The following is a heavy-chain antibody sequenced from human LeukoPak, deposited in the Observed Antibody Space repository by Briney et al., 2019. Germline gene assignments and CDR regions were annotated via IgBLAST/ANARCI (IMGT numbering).Heavy chain of an antibody. Sequence: PSETLSLTCTVSGGSISSSSYYWGWIRQPPGKGLEWIGSIYHSGSTNYNPSLKSRVTISVDTSKNQFSLKLSSVTAADTAVYYCARSTRYSGSLGYWGQGTLVTVSS. CDR3: ARSTRYSGSLGY. J-gene: IGHJ4*02. V-gene: IGHV4-39*07. D-gene: IGHD1-26*01. CDR1: GGSISSSSYY. CDR2: IYHSGST.